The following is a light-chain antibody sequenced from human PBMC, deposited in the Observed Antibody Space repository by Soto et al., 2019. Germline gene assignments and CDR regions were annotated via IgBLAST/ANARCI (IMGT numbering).Light chain of an antibody. CDR2: LNSDGSH. Sequence: QLVLTQSPSASASLGASVKLTCTLSSGHSSYAIAWHQQQPEKGPRYLMKLNSDGSHSKGDGIPDRFSGSSSGADRYLTISSLQSEDEADYYCQTWGTDTVVFGGGTKLTVL. CDR3: QTWGTDTVV. CDR1: SGHSSYA. J-gene: IGLJ2*01. V-gene: IGLV4-69*01.